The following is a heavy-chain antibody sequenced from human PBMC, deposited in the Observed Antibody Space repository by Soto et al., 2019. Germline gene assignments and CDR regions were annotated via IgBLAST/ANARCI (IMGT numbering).Heavy chain of an antibody. CDR3: VKGGTSKFDP. D-gene: IGHD1-26*01. V-gene: IGHV4-59*01. CDR2: IYYTGST. Sequence: SETLSLTCIVSGVSISSYYWSWIRQPPGKGLEWIGYIYYTGSTNYNPSLKSRVTISVDTSKNQFSLKLSSVTAADTAVYFCVKGGTSKFDPWGQGTLVTSPQ. J-gene: IGHJ5*02. CDR1: GVSISSYY.